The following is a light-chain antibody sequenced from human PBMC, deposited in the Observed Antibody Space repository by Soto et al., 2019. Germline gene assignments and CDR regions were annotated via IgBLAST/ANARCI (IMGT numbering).Light chain of an antibody. CDR1: SSNIGADYD. V-gene: IGLV1-40*01. Sequence: QPVLTQPPSVSGAPGQRVTISCTGSSSNIGADYDVQWYQQLPGTAPKLLIYGNSNRPSGVPDRFSGSKSGTSASLAITGLQAEDEADYYCQSYDSSLSAVVFGGGTKLTVL. J-gene: IGLJ3*02. CDR3: QSYDSSLSAVV. CDR2: GNS.